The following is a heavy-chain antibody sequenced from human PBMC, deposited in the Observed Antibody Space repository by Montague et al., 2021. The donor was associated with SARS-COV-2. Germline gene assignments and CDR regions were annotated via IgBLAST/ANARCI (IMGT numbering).Heavy chain of an antibody. J-gene: IGHJ6*02. CDR2: THYRSKWYN. Sequence: CAISGDSVSRNSATWNWVRQSPSRGLEWLGGTHYRSKWYNDYAVSVRGRVTINPDTSKNQFSLQLNSVTPEDTAIYYCTSGREGNYNVMDVWGQGTTVTVSS. V-gene: IGHV6-1*01. CDR3: TSGREGNYNVMDV. D-gene: IGHD1-1*01. CDR1: GDSVSRNSAT.